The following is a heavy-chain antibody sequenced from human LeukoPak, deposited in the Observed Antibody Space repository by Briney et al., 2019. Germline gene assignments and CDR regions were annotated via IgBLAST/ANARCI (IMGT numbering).Heavy chain of an antibody. CDR3: AELGITVIAGV. J-gene: IGHJ6*04. D-gene: IGHD3-22*01. V-gene: IGHV3-48*03. CDR2: ISSSGSTI. Sequence: AGGSLRLSCAASGFTFSSYEMNWVRQAPGKGLEWVSYISSSGSTIYYADSVKGRFTISRDNAKNSLYLQMNSLRAEDTAVYYCAELGITVIAGVWDKGTTVTISS. CDR1: GFTFSSYE.